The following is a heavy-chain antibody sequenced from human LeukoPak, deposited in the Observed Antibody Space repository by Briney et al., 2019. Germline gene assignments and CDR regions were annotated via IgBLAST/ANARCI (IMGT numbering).Heavy chain of an antibody. Sequence: GASVKVSCKASGGTFSSYAISWVRQAPGQGLEWMGGIIPIFGTANYAQKFQGRVTMTRDTSISTAYMELSRLRSDDTAVYYCASTPPEYYYMDVWGKGTTVTISS. J-gene: IGHJ6*03. CDR3: ASTPPEYYYMDV. V-gene: IGHV1-69*05. CDR1: GGTFSSYA. CDR2: IIPIFGTA.